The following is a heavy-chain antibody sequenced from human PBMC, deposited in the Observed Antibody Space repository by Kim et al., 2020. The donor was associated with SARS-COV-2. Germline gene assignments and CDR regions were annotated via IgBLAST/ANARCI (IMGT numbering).Heavy chain of an antibody. CDR2: ISWNGATT. D-gene: IGHD3-10*01. J-gene: IGHJ4*02. V-gene: IGHV3-9*01. Sequence: GGSLRLSCAASGFTFGDYAMHWVRQVPGTGLEWVSGISWNGATTGYADSVKGRLTISRDNAKNSLYLQMNGLRVEDTAFYYCARSGNYYAHYDFWGQGTLVSVSS. CDR3: ARSGNYYAHYDF. CDR1: GFTFGDYA.